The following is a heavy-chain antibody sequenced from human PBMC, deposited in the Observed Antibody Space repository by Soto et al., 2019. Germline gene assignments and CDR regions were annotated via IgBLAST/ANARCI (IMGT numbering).Heavy chain of an antibody. V-gene: IGHV4-4*02. Sequence: QVQLQESGPGLVKPSGTLSLTCVVSGGSITSSHWWSWVRQTPGKGLEWIGEIFHIGHTNYNPSLKGRVTISLDQSKNQFSLKMTSITAADTAVFYCARREYGMDVWGQGTTVTVSS. CDR3: ARREYGMDV. CDR1: GGSITSSHW. CDR2: IFHIGHT. J-gene: IGHJ6*02.